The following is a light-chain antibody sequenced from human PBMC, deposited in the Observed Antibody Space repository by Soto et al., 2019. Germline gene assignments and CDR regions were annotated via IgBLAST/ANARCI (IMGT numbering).Light chain of an antibody. CDR1: QSISSY. CDR2: AAS. V-gene: IGKV1-39*01. Sequence: DIQMTQSPSSLSASVGDRVTITCLASQSISSYVNWYQQKPGKAPKLLIYAASSLQSGVPSRFSGSGSGTDFTLTISSLQPDDFATDYCQQSYSTPLTFGPGTKVDIK. CDR3: QQSYSTPLT. J-gene: IGKJ3*01.